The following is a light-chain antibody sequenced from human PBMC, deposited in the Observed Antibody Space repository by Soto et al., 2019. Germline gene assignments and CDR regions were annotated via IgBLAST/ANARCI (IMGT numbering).Light chain of an antibody. Sequence: ESVLTQSPATMSLYPGERATLSCRASQSVSSSLAWYQQKPGQSPRLLIYDTSNRATGIPARFSGSGSGTDFTLTISSLEPEDFAVYYCQQRTSWRTTFGQGT. CDR2: DTS. CDR3: QQRTSWRTT. CDR1: QSVSSS. J-gene: IGKJ5*01. V-gene: IGKV3-11*01.